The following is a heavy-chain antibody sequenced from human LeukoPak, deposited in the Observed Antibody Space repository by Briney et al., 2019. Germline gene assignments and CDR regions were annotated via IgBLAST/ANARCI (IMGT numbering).Heavy chain of an antibody. V-gene: IGHV3-53*01. CDR2: IYSGGST. Sequence: GGSLRLSCAASGFTFSDYYMSWVRQAPGKGLEWVSVIYSGGSTYYADSVKGRFTISRDNSKNTLYLQMNSLRAEDTAVYYCARDLAGYCSGGSCYSDYWGQGTLVTVSS. J-gene: IGHJ4*02. CDR3: ARDLAGYCSGGSCYSDY. CDR1: GFTFSDYY. D-gene: IGHD2-15*01.